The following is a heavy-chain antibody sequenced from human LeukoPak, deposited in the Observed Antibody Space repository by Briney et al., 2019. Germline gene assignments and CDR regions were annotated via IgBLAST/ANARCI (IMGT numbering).Heavy chain of an antibody. V-gene: IGHV3-7*01. CDR3: VRVYSYGPEGHYYYYMDV. J-gene: IGHJ6*03. Sequence: PGGSLRLSCAASGFSVSTNYMSWVRQAPGKGLEWVASIKQDGSDQYYVDSVKGRVIISRDNAKNSVYLQMGSLRAEDTAVYYCVRVYSYGPEGHYYYYMDVWGKGTTVTVSS. D-gene: IGHD5-18*01. CDR2: IKQDGSDQ. CDR1: GFSVSTNY.